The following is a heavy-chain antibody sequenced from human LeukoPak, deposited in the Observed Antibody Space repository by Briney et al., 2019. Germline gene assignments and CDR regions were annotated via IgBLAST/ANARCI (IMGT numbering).Heavy chain of an antibody. D-gene: IGHD2-15*01. CDR1: GDSINSYY. J-gene: IGHJ3*02. CDR3: ARDCSGGSCYGAFDI. CDR2: IYYSGST. V-gene: IGHV4-59*01. Sequence: SETLSLTCTVSGDSINSYYWSWIRQPSGKGLEWIGYIYYSGSTNYNPSLKSRVTISVDMSKNQFSLKLSSVTAADTAVYYCARDCSGGSCYGAFDIWGQGTMVTVSS.